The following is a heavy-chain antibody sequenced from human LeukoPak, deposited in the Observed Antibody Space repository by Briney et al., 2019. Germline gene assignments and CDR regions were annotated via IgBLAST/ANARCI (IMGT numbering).Heavy chain of an antibody. CDR2: ISAYNGNT. CDR1: VYTFTIYG. V-gene: IGHV1-18*01. Sequence: GATVTVSFKSSVYTFTIYGISWVRQPPAQGLEWMGWISAYNGNTNYAQKLQGRVTITTDTSTSTVYMELRSLSSDDTAVYYCARDQYDFWSGSTTPDYMDVWGKGTTVTVSS. CDR3: ARDQYDFWSGSTTPDYMDV. J-gene: IGHJ6*03. D-gene: IGHD3-3*01.